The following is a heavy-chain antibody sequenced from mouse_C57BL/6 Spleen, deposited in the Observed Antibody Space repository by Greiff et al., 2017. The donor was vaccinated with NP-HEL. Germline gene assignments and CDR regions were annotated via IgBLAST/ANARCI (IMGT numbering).Heavy chain of an antibody. CDR2: ISSGGSYT. J-gene: IGHJ1*03. CDR1: GFTFSSYG. Sequence: EVQVVESGGDLVKPGGSLKLSCAASGFTFSSYGMSWVRQTPDKRLEWVATISSGGSYTYYPDSVKGRFTISRDNAKNTLYLQMSSLKSEDTAMYYCARQGSSKYFDVWGTGTTVTVSS. V-gene: IGHV5-6*01. D-gene: IGHD1-1*01. CDR3: ARQGSSKYFDV.